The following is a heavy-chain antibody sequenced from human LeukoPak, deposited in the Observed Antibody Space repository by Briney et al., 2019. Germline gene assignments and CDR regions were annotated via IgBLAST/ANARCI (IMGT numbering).Heavy chain of an antibody. V-gene: IGHV4-34*01. CDR3: ARGSGSGYSYGYGY. J-gene: IGHJ4*02. Sequence: SETLSLTCAVNGGSFSGCYWSWIRQPPGKGLEWIGEINHSGSTNYNPSLKSRVTISVDTSKNQFSLKLSSVTAADTAVYYCARGSGSGYSYGYGYWGQGTLVTVSS. CDR1: GGSFSGCY. CDR2: INHSGST. D-gene: IGHD5-18*01.